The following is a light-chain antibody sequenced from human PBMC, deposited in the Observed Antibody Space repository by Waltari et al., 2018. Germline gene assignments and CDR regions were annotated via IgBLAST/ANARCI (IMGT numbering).Light chain of an antibody. CDR2: VNSDGSH. V-gene: IGLV4-69*01. CDR1: SGHSTYA. CDR3: QTWDRNSLV. Sequence: QVALTQLPSASASLGASVKLTCTLSSGHSTYAIACHQQQPEKGPRYLMRVNSDGSHSKGEGIPDRFSGSSSGAERYLTISSLQSEDEADYYCQTWDRNSLVFGRGTKLTVL. J-gene: IGLJ2*01.